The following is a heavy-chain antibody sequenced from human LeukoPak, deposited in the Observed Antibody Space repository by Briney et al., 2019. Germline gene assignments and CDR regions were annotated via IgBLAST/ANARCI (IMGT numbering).Heavy chain of an antibody. J-gene: IGHJ5*02. V-gene: IGHV4-59*01. CDR3: ARVSYDFWSGYYRGNWFDP. CDR1: GGSISSYY. CDR2: IFYSGST. D-gene: IGHD3-3*01. Sequence: SETLSLTCTVSGGSISSYYWSRIRQPPGKGLEWIGYIFYSGSTNYNPSLKSRVTISVDTSKNQFSLKLSSVTAADTAVYYCARVSYDFWSGYYRGNWFDPWGQGTLVTVSS.